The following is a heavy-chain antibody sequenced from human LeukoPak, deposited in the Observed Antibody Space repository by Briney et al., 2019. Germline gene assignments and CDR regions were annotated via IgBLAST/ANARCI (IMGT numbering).Heavy chain of an antibody. D-gene: IGHD6-13*01. J-gene: IGHJ4*02. CDR2: IYTSGST. Sequence: SETLSLTCTVSGGSISSGSYYWSWIRQPAGKGLEWLGRIYTSGSTNYNPSLKSRVTISVDTSKNQFSLKLSSVTAADTAVYYCARSVGIAAAGLFDYWGQGTLVTVSS. CDR3: ARSVGIAAAGLFDY. V-gene: IGHV4-61*02. CDR1: GGSISSGSYY.